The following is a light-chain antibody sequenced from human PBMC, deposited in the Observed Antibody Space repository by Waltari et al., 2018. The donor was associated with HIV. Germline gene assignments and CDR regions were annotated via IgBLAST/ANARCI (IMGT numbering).Light chain of an antibody. V-gene: IGLV2-11*01. CDR2: DVT. J-gene: IGLJ3*02. CDR3: SSFAGTYTWV. Sequence: QSALTQPHSVSGSPGQSVTISCTGTSSDVGGYDYVSWYQQHPGKAPKSIICDVTKPPSGFPARFSASKSGNTASLTIADLQTEDEADYYCSSFAGTYTWVFGGGTKLTVL. CDR1: SSDVGGYDY.